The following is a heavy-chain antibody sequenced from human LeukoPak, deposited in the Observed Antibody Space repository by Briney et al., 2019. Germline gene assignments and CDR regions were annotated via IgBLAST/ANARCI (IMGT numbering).Heavy chain of an antibody. CDR2: ISSSSTYI. CDR1: GFTFSSYS. D-gene: IGHD6-13*01. V-gene: IGHV3-21*01. Sequence: GGSLRLSCAASGFTFSSYSMNWVRQAPGKGLEWVSSISSSSTYIYYADSVKGRFTISRDNAKKALYLQMNSLRDEDTAVYYCARGAIAAAGTRGSSSTTGFDYWGQGTLVTVSS. J-gene: IGHJ4*02. CDR3: ARGAIAAAGTRGSSSTTGFDY.